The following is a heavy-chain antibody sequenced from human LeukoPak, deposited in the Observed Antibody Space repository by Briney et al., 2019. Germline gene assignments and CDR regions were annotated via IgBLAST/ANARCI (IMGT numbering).Heavy chain of an antibody. V-gene: IGHV3-48*03. CDR1: GFTFSDYE. CDR3: ARVIWYFDY. J-gene: IGHJ4*02. CDR2: ISSSGSSI. Sequence: GGSLILSCAASGFTFSDYEMNWVRQAPGKGLEWVSYISSSGSSIYDADSVKGRFTISRDNAKNSLYLQMNSLRAEDTAVYYCARVIWYFDYWGQGALVTVSS.